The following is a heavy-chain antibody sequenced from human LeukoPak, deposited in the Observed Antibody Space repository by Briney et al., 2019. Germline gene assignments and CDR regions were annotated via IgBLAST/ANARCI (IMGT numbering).Heavy chain of an antibody. V-gene: IGHV3-48*01. Sequence: GGSLRLSCAAPGYTFNRNNMNWVRQAPGKGLELVSYISSTSITMYYADSVKGRFTISRDNAKNSLYLQMNSLRADDTAVYYCARETILAVAGDFWGQGTLVTVSS. CDR3: ARETILAVAGDF. CDR1: GYTFNRNN. D-gene: IGHD6-19*01. J-gene: IGHJ4*02. CDR2: ISSTSITM.